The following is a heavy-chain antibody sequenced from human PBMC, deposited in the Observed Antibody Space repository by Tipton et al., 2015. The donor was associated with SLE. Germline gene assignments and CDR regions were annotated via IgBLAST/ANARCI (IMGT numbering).Heavy chain of an antibody. CDR2: ISHSETT. J-gene: IGHJ4*02. D-gene: IGHD1-1*01. CDR1: GASVRAGRYY. Sequence: TLSLTCTVSGASVRAGRYYWSWIRQPPGKGLEWIGFISHSETTYSNPSLKNRLTISVDTSKNQFSLKLSSVTAADTAVYYCARDSGLEPTGYWGQGTLVTVSS. CDR3: ARDSGLEPTGY. V-gene: IGHV4-31*03.